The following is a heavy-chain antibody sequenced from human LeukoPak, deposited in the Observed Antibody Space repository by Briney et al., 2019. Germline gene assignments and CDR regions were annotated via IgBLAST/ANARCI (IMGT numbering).Heavy chain of an antibody. CDR3: ARGGYCGGDCYFYY. CDR2: IYTSGST. J-gene: IGHJ4*02. V-gene: IGHV4-4*07. Sequence: SETLSLTCTVSGGSISSYYWSWIRQPPGKGLEWIGRIYTSGSTNYNPSLKSRVTMSVDTSKNQFSLKLSSVTAADTAVYYCARGGYCGGDCYFYYWGQGTLVTVSS. D-gene: IGHD2-21*02. CDR1: GGSISSYY.